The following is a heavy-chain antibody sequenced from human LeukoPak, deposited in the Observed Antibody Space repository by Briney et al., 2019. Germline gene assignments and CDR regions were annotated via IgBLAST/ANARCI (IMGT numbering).Heavy chain of an antibody. V-gene: IGHV3-7*03. CDR1: GFTFSSYW. CDR2: IKTDGSVK. CDR3: ARAYCSGGSCYYASPFDP. D-gene: IGHD2-15*01. Sequence: GGSLRLSCEASGFTFSSYWMSWVRQAPGKGLEWVANIKTDGSVKYYVDSVKGRFTISRDNAKNSLYLQMNSLRAEDTAVYYCARAYCSGGSCYYASPFDPWGQGTLVTVSS. J-gene: IGHJ5*02.